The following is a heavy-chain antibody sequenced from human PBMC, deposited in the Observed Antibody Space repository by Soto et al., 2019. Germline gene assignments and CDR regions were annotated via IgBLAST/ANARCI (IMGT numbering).Heavy chain of an antibody. CDR2: IWYDGSNK. J-gene: IGHJ4*02. V-gene: IGHV3-33*01. CDR3: ARENRYSRGWYPFDY. Sequence: QVQLVESGGGVVQPGRSLRLSCAASGFTFSSYGMHWVRQAPGKGLEWVAVIWYDGSNKYYADSVKGRFTISRDNSKNTLYLQMNSLRAEDTAVYYCARENRYSRGWYPFDYWGQGTMVTVSS. CDR1: GFTFSSYG. D-gene: IGHD6-19*01.